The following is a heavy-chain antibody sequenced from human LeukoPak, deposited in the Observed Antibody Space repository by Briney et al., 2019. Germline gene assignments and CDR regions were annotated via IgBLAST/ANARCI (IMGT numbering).Heavy chain of an antibody. V-gene: IGHV3-33*01. D-gene: IGHD4-17*01. CDR3: AREAVTRALGYFDY. Sequence: GGSLRPSCAASGFTFSSYGMHWVRQAPGKGLEWVAVIWYDGSNKYYADSVKGRFTISRDNSKNTLYLQMNSLRAEDTAVYYCAREAVTRALGYFDYWGQGTLVTVSS. CDR2: IWYDGSNK. J-gene: IGHJ4*02. CDR1: GFTFSSYG.